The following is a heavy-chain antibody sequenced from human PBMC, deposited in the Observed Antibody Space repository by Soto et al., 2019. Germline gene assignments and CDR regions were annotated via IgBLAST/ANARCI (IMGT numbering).Heavy chain of an antibody. V-gene: IGHV4-4*07. J-gene: IGHJ5*02. CDR3: ARDNKVAGSILGWFDP. CDR1: GGSISSYY. D-gene: IGHD6-19*01. CDR2: IYTSGST. Sequence: SETLSLTCTVSGGSISSYYWRWIRQPAGKGLEWIGRIYTSGSTNYNPSLKRRVTMSVDTSKNQFSLKLSSVTAADTAVYYCARDNKVAGSILGWFDPWGQGTLVTVSS.